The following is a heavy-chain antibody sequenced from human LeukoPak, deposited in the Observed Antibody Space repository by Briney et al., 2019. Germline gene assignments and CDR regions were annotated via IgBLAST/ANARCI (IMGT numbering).Heavy chain of an antibody. CDR2: ISAYNGNT. V-gene: IGHV1-18*01. J-gene: IGHJ4*02. D-gene: IGHD2-15*01. CDR1: GYTFTSYG. CDR3: ARAVAVVAFDY. Sequence: ASVKVSCKASGYTFTSYGISWVRQAPGQGLEWMGWISAYNGNTNYAQKLQGRVTMTRDTSTSTVYMELSSLRSEDTAVYYCARAVAVVAFDYWGQGTLVTVSS.